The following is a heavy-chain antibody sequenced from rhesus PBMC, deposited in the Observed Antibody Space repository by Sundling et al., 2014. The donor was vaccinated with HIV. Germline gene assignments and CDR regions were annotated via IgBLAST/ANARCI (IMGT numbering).Heavy chain of an antibody. CDR1: EAPSGILTG. CDR2: SMVGVRPP. CDR3: GRDDEDDDDYYPPPLES. J-gene: IGHJ6*01. D-gene: IGHD3-9*01. V-gene: IGHV4S10*01. Sequence: QVQLQESGPGVVKPSETPVPSPALSLEAPSGILTGGTGSASPQGRDWSGLGTSMVGVRPPKDNPSLKSRVTISKDTSRNQISLKVTSVTAADTAVYYCGRDDEDDDDYYPPPLESWGQGVVVTVSS.